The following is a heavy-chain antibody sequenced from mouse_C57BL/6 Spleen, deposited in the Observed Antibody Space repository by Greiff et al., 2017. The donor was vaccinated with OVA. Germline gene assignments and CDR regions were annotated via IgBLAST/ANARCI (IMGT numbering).Heavy chain of an antibody. CDR3: ASYYGSSYDYAMDD. Sequence: QVQLQQPGAELVKPGASVKLSCKASGYTFTSYWMQWVKQRPGQGLEWIGEIDPSDSYTNYNQKFKGKATLTVDTSSSTAYMQLSSLTSEDSAVYYCASYYGSSYDYAMDDWGQGTSVTVSS. CDR2: IDPSDSYT. V-gene: IGHV1-50*01. CDR1: GYTFTSYW. J-gene: IGHJ4*01. D-gene: IGHD1-1*01.